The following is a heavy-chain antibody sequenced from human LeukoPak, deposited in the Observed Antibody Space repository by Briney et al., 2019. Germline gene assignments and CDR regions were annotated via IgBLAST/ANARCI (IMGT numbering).Heavy chain of an antibody. CDR1: GGTFSSYA. D-gene: IGHD2-15*01. V-gene: IGHV1-69*06. CDR3: ARNILQGYCSGGSCYIAPDY. CDR2: IIPIFGTA. Sequence: ASVKVSCKASGGTFSSYAISWARQAPGQGLEWMGGIIPIFGTANYAQKFQGRVTITADKSTSTAYMELSSLRSEDTAVYYCARNILQGYCSGGSCYIAPDYWGQGTLVTVSS. J-gene: IGHJ4*02.